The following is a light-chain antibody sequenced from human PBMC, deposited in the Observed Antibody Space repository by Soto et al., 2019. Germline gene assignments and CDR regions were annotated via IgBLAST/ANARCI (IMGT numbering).Light chain of an antibody. Sequence: QAGVTQEPSLTVSPGVTVTLTCGSSTGAVTNGHYPYWFQQKPGQAPRILIYDTTNRHSWTPARFSGSLLGGKAALTLSGAQPEDEAEYYCLLSYNGPYVFGTGTKVTVL. CDR2: DTT. V-gene: IGLV7-46*01. CDR3: LLSYNGPYV. J-gene: IGLJ1*01. CDR1: TGAVTNGHY.